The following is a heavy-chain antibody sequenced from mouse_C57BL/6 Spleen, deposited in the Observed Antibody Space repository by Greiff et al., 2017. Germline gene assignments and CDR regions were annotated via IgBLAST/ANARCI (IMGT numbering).Heavy chain of an antibody. CDR3: ARGRLRRDYAMDY. Sequence: EVQVVESGPELVKPGASVKIPCKASGYTFTDYNMDWVKQSHGKSLEWIGDINPNNGGTIYNQKFKGKATLTVDKSSSTAYMELRSLTSEDTAVYYCARGRLRRDYAMDYWGQGTSVTVSS. D-gene: IGHD2-4*01. CDR1: GYTFTDYN. CDR2: INPNNGGT. V-gene: IGHV1-18*01. J-gene: IGHJ4*01.